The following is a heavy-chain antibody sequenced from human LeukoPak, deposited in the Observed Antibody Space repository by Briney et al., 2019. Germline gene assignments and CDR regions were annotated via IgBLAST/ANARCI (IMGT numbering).Heavy chain of an antibody. D-gene: IGHD3-10*01. CDR3: ARGGWFGEFPYYMDV. J-gene: IGHJ6*03. CDR2: ISAHNGNT. V-gene: IGHV1-18*01. CDR1: GYTFTSNG. Sequence: ASVKVSCKASGYTFTSNGISWLLQAPGQGLEWMGWISAHNGNTNYAQKLQGRVTMTPNTSTSTAYMELRSLRSDDTAVYYCARGGWFGEFPYYMDVWGKGTTVTVSS.